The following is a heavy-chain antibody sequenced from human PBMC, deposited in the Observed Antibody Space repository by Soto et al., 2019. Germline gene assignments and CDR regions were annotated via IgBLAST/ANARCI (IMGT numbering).Heavy chain of an antibody. V-gene: IGHV3-33*01. J-gene: IGHJ6*02. Sequence: QVQLVESGGGVVQPGRSLRLSCAASGFTFSSYGMHWVRQAPGKGLEWVAVIWYDGSNKYYADSVKGRFTISSDNSKNTLYRQMNSLRAEDTAVYYCARYGDYPREGYYYYYGMDVWGQGTTVTVSS. CDR2: IWYDGSNK. CDR3: ARYGDYPREGYYYYYGMDV. D-gene: IGHD4-17*01. CDR1: GFTFSSYG.